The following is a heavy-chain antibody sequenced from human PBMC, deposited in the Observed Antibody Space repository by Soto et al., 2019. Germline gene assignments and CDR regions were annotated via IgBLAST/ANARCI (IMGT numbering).Heavy chain of an antibody. Sequence: QVQLVQSGAEVKKPGSSVKVSCKASGGTFSSYAISWVRQAPGQGLEWMGGIIPIFGTADYAQRFQARDTITAEESTSTANRERSSLRSEDTAVYYCARHVPAAGYYYGMDVWGQGTTVTVSS. J-gene: IGHJ6*02. CDR3: ARHVPAAGYYYGMDV. CDR2: IIPIFGTA. D-gene: IGHD2-2*01. CDR1: GGTFSSYA. V-gene: IGHV1-69*12.